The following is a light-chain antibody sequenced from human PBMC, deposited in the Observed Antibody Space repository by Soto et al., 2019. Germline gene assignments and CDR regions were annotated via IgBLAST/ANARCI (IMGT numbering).Light chain of an antibody. CDR3: QQSYKTPLT. CDR2: TAS. V-gene: IGKV1-39*01. J-gene: IGKJ4*01. CDR1: QTISIF. Sequence: DIQITQSPSARSSYVGDLFTITCRASQTISIFLNWYQHKPGKPPTLLSYTASSLQSGVPSRFSGSGSGTDFTLTISSLQPEDFATYYCQQSYKTPLTFGGGTKVDI.